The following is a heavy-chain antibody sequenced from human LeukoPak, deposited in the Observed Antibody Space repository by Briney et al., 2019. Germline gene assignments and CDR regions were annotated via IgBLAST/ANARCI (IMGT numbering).Heavy chain of an antibody. V-gene: IGHV1-2*02. CDR2: INPNSGGT. Sequence: ASVKVSCKASGYTFTGYYMHWVRQAPGQGLEWMGWINPNSGGTNYAQKFQGRVTMTRDTSISTAYMELSRLRSDDTAVYYCARVDHDFWSGYYFDYWGQGTLVTVSS. CDR1: GYTFTGYY. D-gene: IGHD3-3*01. J-gene: IGHJ4*02. CDR3: ARVDHDFWSGYYFDY.